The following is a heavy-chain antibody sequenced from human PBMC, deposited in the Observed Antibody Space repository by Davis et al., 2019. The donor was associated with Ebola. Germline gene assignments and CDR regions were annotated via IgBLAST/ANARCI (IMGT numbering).Heavy chain of an antibody. V-gene: IGHV3-48*04. CDR1: GFTFRTYA. J-gene: IGHJ4*02. D-gene: IGHD1-20*01. CDR2: LGLSSTTI. Sequence: GGSLRLSCAASGFTFRTYAMTWVRQAPGKGLEWVAYLGLSSTTIYYADSVKGRFSISRDNAKNSLYLQMNSLRAEDTAVYYCAREGYGDIIGDWGQGTLVTVSS. CDR3: AREGYGDIIGD.